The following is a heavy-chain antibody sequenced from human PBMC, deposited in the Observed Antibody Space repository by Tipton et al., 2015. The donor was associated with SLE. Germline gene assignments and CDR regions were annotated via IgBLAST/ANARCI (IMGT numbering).Heavy chain of an antibody. Sequence: QSGPEVKKPGSSVKVSCKASGGTFSNYAISWVRQAPGQGLEWMGGIIPIFGTANYAQKFQGRVTITADDSTSTAYMELSSLRSEDTAVYYCARVSSAMGYFDLWGRGTLVTVSS. CDR1: GGTFSNYA. V-gene: IGHV1-69*01. CDR2: IIPIFGTA. D-gene: IGHD6-19*01. CDR3: ARVSSAMGYFDL. J-gene: IGHJ2*01.